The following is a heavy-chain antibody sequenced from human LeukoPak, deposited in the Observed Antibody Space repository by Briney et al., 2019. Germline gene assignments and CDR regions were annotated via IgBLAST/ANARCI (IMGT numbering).Heavy chain of an antibody. CDR3: AKQTVVTGARYYGMDV. CDR2: ISYDGSSK. D-gene: IGHD4-23*01. J-gene: IGHJ6*02. CDR1: GFTFSSYG. Sequence: GGSLRLTCAASGFTFSSYGMHWVRQAPGKGLEWVAVISYDGSSKDYADSVKGRFTISRDNSKNTLYVQMNSLRAEDTAVYYCAKQTVVTGARYYGMDVWGQGTMVTVSS. V-gene: IGHV3-30*18.